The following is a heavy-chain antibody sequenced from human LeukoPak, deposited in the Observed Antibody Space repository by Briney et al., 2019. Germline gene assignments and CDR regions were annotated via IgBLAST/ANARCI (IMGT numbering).Heavy chain of an antibody. D-gene: IGHD3-3*01. V-gene: IGHV4-30-2*01. J-gene: IGHJ4*02. Sequence: SETLSLTCAVSGGSISSGGYSWSWIRQPPGKGLEWIGYIYHSGSTYYNPSLKSRVAISVDRSKNQFSLRLSSVTAADTAVYYCARFGVAAYNFDYWGQGTLVTVSS. CDR2: IYHSGST. CDR1: GGSISSGGYS. CDR3: ARFGVAAYNFDY.